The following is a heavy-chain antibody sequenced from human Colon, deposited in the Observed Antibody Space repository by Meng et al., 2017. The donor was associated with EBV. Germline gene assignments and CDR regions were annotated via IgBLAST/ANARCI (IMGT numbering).Heavy chain of an antibody. D-gene: IGHD4-17*01. V-gene: IGHV3-53*01. Sequence: DVRLEELAGGSIQPGGSLVISCKGSGFTVNGNSMAWVRQAPGKGLEWVAVMYSNGDTYYAASMKGRLTISRHASQNTLYLQMNSLRVEDTAVYYCAKSIYGDFSSCGYWGQGTLVTVSS. CDR1: GFTVNGNS. CDR2: MYSNGDT. CDR3: AKSIYGDFSSCGY. J-gene: IGHJ4*02.